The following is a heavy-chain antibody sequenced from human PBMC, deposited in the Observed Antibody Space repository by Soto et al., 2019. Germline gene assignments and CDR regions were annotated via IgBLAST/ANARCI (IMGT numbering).Heavy chain of an antibody. J-gene: IGHJ4*02. Sequence: EVQLLESGGGSVQPGGSLTLSCAASGFTFSSYAMSWVRQAPGKGLEWVSAISASAASTYYADSVKGRFTISGDNSKNTLFLQVNSLRAEDTALYYCAKGGPYSSSSYDYWGQGTLVTVSS. CDR1: GFTFSSYA. D-gene: IGHD6-6*01. CDR3: AKGGPYSSSSYDY. V-gene: IGHV3-23*01. CDR2: ISASAAST.